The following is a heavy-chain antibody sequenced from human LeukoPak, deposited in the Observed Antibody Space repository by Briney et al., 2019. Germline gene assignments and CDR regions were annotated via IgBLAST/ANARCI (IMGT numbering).Heavy chain of an antibody. CDR1: GYTFTSYW. J-gene: IGHJ4*02. D-gene: IGHD6-19*01. V-gene: IGHV5-51*01. CDR3: ARQIRYSSGWYEY. Sequence: GESLKISCRGSGYTFTSYWIGWVRQMPGKGLGWMGIIYPGDSDTRYSPSFQGQATISADKSISTAYLQWSSLKASDTAMYYCARQIRYSSGWYEYWGQGTLVTVSS. CDR2: IYPGDSDT.